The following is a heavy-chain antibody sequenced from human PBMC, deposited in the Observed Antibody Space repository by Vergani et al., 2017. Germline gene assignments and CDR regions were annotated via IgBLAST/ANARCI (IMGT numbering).Heavy chain of an antibody. J-gene: IGHJ4*02. CDR1: GGSISRGDYY. Sequence: QVQLQESGPGLVKPSQTLSLTCTVSGGSISRGDYYWSWIRQPPGKGLEWIGYIYYSGSTYYNPSLKSRVTISVDTSKNQFSLKLSSVTDADTAVYYCARHGNNDSSGYYYGFDYWGQGTLVTVSS. V-gene: IGHV4-30-4*01. CDR2: IYYSGST. CDR3: ARHGNNDSSGYYYGFDY. D-gene: IGHD3-22*01.